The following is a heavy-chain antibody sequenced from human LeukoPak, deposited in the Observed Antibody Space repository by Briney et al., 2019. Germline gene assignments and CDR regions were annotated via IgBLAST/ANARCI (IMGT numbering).Heavy chain of an antibody. CDR2: ISYDGSNK. D-gene: IGHD2-2*01. J-gene: IGHJ5*02. Sequence: GRSLRLSCAASGFTFSSYAMHWGRQPPGKGLEWVAVISYDGSNKYYADSVKGRFTISRDNSKNTLYLQMNSLRAEDTAVYDCARDSCRGSSTSCWFDPWGQGTLVTVSS. CDR1: GFTFSSYA. V-gene: IGHV3-30-3*01. CDR3: ARDSCRGSSTSCWFDP.